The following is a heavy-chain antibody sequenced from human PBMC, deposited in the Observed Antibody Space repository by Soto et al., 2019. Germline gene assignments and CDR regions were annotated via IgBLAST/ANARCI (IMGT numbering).Heavy chain of an antibody. V-gene: IGHV4-59*01. Sequence: PSETLSLTCSVSAGSLSNYYWTWIRQSPGKGLEWIGEIYHTGSTKYNPSLKSRVAISVDMSKNQFSLKLSSVTAADTAVYYCARYCSSVTCHGFDPWGQGTLVTVSS. CDR1: AGSLSNYY. J-gene: IGHJ5*02. D-gene: IGHD2-2*01. CDR3: ARYCSSVTCHGFDP. CDR2: IYHTGST.